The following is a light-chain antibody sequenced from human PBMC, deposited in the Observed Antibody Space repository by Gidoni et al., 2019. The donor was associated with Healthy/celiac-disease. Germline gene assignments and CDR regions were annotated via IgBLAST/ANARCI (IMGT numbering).Light chain of an antibody. CDR2: AAS. J-gene: IGKJ1*01. CDR1: QSISSY. CDR3: QQSYSTPGT. V-gene: IGKV1-39*01. Sequence: IQMTQSPSSLYASVGDRVTITCRASQSISSYLNWYQQKPGKAPKLLIYAASSLQSGVPSRFSGSGSGTDSTLTISSLQPEDFATYYCQQSYSTPGTFGQGTKVEIK.